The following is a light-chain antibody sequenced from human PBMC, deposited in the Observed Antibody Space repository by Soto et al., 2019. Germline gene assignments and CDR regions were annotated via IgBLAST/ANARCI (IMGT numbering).Light chain of an antibody. J-gene: IGKJ1*01. V-gene: IGKV1-39*01. CDR3: QQSYSTSWT. CDR1: QSISSY. Sequence: DIQMTQSPSSLSASVGDRVTITCRASQSISSYLNWYQQKPGKAPKLLIYAASSLQSRVPSRFSGGGSGTDVTLTISSRQHEDFATYYCQQSYSTSWTFGQGTKVEIK. CDR2: AAS.